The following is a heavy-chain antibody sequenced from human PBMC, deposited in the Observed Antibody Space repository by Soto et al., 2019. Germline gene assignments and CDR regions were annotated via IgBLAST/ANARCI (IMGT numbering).Heavy chain of an antibody. CDR3: ERRWGEGRVDY. D-gene: IGHD3-10*01. CDR1: GASISSSNW. J-gene: IGHJ4*02. V-gene: IGHV4-4*02. Sequence: QVQLQESGPGLVKPSGTLSLTCAVSGASISSSNWWSWVRQPPGKGLEWIGEIYHSGSTNYNPSLRRRVTRSVGKARNQFCVKLSSVTAAGTAVEYCERRWGEGRVDYWGQGTLVTVSS. CDR2: IYHSGST.